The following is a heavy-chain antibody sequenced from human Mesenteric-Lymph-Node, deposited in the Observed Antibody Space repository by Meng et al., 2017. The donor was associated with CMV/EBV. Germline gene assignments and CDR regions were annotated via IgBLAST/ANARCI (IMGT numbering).Heavy chain of an antibody. CDR3: ARDRNYAFDY. Sequence: GGSLRLSCAVSGFSFSTYSMNWVRQAPGKGLEWISYISSSSDIIFYADSVKGRFTISRDNAKNSLYLQMNSLRDEDTAVYYCARDRNYAFDYWGQGTLVTVSS. V-gene: IGHV3-48*02. CDR1: GFSFSTYS. D-gene: IGHD1-7*01. CDR2: ISSSSDII. J-gene: IGHJ4*02.